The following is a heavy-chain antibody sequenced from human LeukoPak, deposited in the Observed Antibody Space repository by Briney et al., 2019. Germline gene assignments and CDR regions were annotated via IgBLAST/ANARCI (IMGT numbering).Heavy chain of an antibody. Sequence: SETLSLTCAVYGGSFSGYYWSWIRQPPGKGLEWIGEINHSGSTNYNPFLKSRVTISVDTSKNQFSLKPSSVTAADTAVYYCAREVLWDSGPGVYYFDYWGQGTLVTVSS. J-gene: IGHJ4*02. CDR2: INHSGST. D-gene: IGHD5-12*01. CDR3: AREVLWDSGPGVYYFDY. V-gene: IGHV4-34*01. CDR1: GGSFSGYY.